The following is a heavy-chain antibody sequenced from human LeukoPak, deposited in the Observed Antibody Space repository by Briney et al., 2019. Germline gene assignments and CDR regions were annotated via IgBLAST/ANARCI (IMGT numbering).Heavy chain of an antibody. J-gene: IGHJ4*02. Sequence: PSETLSLTCTVSDYSISTGHYWGWIRQPPGKGLEWIGSVSRSGSTYYNPSLKSRVTISIDRSKSQFSLKLTSVTAADTAVYYCARDSLHYDYWSGYYSLFDYWGQGTLVTVSS. CDR1: DYSISTGHY. CDR2: VSRSGST. D-gene: IGHD3-3*01. CDR3: ARDSLHYDYWSGYYSLFDY. V-gene: IGHV4-38-2*02.